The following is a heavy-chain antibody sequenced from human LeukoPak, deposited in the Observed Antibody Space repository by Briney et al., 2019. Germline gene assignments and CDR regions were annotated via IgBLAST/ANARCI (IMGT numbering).Heavy chain of an antibody. CDR2: IYYSGST. CDR1: GDSISSSSYY. CDR3: ARLWADGIVVPAARGVD. Sequence: PSETLSLTCTVSGDSISSSSYYWGWIRQPPGKGLEWIGSIYYSGSTYYNPSLKSRVTISVDTSKNQFSLKLSSVTAADTAVYYCARLWADGIVVPAARGVDWGQGTLVTVSS. D-gene: IGHD2-2*01. J-gene: IGHJ4*02. V-gene: IGHV4-39*01.